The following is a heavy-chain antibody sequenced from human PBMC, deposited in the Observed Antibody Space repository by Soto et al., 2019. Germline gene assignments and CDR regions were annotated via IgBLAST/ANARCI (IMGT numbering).Heavy chain of an antibody. CDR2: ISAYNGNT. J-gene: IGHJ4*02. CDR3: ARDIYYDILSYPAGIHFDY. V-gene: IGHV1-18*01. Sequence: QVQLVQSGAEVKKPGASVKVSCKASGYTFTSYGISWVRQAPGQGLEWMGWISAYNGNTNYAQKLQGRVTMTTDTSTSTAYMELRSLRSDDTAVYYCARDIYYDILSYPAGIHFDYWGQGTLVTVSS. CDR1: GYTFTSYG. D-gene: IGHD3-9*01.